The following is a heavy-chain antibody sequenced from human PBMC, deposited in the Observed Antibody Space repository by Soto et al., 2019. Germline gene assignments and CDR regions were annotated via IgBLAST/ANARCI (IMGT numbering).Heavy chain of an antibody. CDR1: AFTFRSYA. J-gene: IGHJ4*02. CDR2: ISYDGTYK. V-gene: IGHV3-30-3*01. D-gene: IGHD3-22*01. CDR3: ARDAIYDGSGYYGSYFDY. Sequence: QVQLVESGGGGVQPGRSLRLSCAASAFTFRSYAMHWVRQAPGKGLEWVAVISYDGTYKYYADSGKGRFTISRDNSKNTLYLQMSSLRPEDTAVYYCARDAIYDGSGYYGSYFDYWGQGSLVTVSS.